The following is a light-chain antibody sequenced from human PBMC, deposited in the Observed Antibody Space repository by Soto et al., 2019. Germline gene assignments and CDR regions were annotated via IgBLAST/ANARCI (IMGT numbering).Light chain of an antibody. CDR1: SSDVGGYNY. V-gene: IGLV2-14*01. Sequence: QSALTQPASVSGSPGQSITISCTGTSSDVGGYNYVSWYQQHPGKAPKRIIYEVSNRPSRVSNRFSGSKSGNTASLTISGLRAEDEADYYGSSYTSSSTHVVFGGGTKLTVL. CDR3: SSYTSSSTHVV. J-gene: IGLJ2*01. CDR2: EVS.